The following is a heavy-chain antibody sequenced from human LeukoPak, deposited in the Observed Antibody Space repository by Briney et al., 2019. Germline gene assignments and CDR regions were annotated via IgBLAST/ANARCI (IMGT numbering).Heavy chain of an antibody. V-gene: IGHV3-23*01. CDR2: ISGSGGST. J-gene: IGHJ3*02. Sequence: GSLRLSCAASGFTFSSYAMSWVRQAPGKGLEWVSGISGSGGSTDYADPVKGRFTISRDNSKNTLYLQMNSLRAEDTAVYYCAKDRALTILGAFDIGGQGTMVTVSS. CDR3: AKDRALTILGAFDI. CDR1: GFTFSSYA. D-gene: IGHD3-3*01.